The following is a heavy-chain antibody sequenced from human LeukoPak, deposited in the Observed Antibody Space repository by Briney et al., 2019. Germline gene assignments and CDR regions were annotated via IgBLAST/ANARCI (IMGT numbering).Heavy chain of an antibody. Sequence: GGSLRLSCAASGVTFSDYYMSWIRQAPGKGLEWVSHISSSGSTIYYADSVKGRFTISRDNAKNSLYLQMNSLRAEDTAVYYCARLNYDFWSGYPDYWGQGTLVTVSS. CDR3: ARLNYDFWSGYPDY. J-gene: IGHJ4*02. D-gene: IGHD3-3*01. CDR1: GVTFSDYY. V-gene: IGHV3-11*01. CDR2: ISSSGSTI.